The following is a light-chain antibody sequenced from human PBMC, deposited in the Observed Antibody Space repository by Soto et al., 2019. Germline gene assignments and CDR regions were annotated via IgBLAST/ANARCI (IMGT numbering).Light chain of an antibody. CDR2: DAS. J-gene: IGKJ4*01. CDR3: QQYNSYPLT. V-gene: IGKV1-5*01. Sequence: DIQMTQSPSTLSASVGDRVTITCRASQTIRNWVAWYQQKPGKAPKVLIFDASTLDGGVPSRFSGRRSGTDFTLTISSLQPSDFATYYCQQYNSYPLTFGGGTRVEI. CDR1: QTIRNW.